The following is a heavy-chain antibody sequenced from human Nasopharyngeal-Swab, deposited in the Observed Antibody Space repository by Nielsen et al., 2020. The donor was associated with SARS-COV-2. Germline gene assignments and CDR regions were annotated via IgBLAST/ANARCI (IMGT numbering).Heavy chain of an antibody. V-gene: IGHV3-73*01. J-gene: IGHJ4*02. CDR1: EFVFSGSA. D-gene: IGHD4/OR15-4a*01. CDR3: TTDYYFDY. Sequence: GESLKISCAASEFVFSGSAIHWVRQASGRGLEWVGRIGDKAHNYATTYAASVKGRLTISRDDSKNTAFLQMDSLNTEDTALYYCTTDYYFDYWGQGTLVTVSS. CDR2: IGDKAHNYAT.